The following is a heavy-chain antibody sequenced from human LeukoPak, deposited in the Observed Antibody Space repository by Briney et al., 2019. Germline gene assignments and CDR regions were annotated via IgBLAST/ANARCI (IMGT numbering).Heavy chain of an antibody. CDR2: INPNSGGT. CDR3: ARDYPGEDTAMAKFDY. Sequence: ASVKVSCKASGYTFTGYYMHWVRQAPGQGLECMGWINPNSGGTNYAQKFQGRVTMTRDTSISTAYMELSRLRSDDTAVYYCARDYPGEDTAMAKFDYWGQGTLVTVSS. D-gene: IGHD5-18*01. CDR1: GYTFTGYY. V-gene: IGHV1-2*02. J-gene: IGHJ4*02.